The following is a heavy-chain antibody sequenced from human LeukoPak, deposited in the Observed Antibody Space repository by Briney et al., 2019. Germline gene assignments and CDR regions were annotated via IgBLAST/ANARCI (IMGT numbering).Heavy chain of an antibody. CDR1: GFTFSSYG. D-gene: IGHD1-26*01. CDR2: IKQDGSEK. J-gene: IGHJ4*02. V-gene: IGHV3-7*01. Sequence: SGGSLRLSCAASGFTFSSYGMSWVRQAPGKGLEWVANIKQDGSEKYYVDSVKGRFTISRDNAKNSLYLQMNSLRAEDTAVYYCARDKVVGATYLDYWGQGTLVTVSS. CDR3: ARDKVVGATYLDY.